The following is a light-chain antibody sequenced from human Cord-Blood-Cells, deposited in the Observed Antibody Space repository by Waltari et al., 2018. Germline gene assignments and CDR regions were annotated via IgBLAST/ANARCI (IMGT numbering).Light chain of an antibody. J-gene: IGKJ2*01. CDR1: QSVSSSY. Sequence: EIVLTQSPGTLSLSPGERATLSCRASQSVSSSYLAWYQQKPGQAPRLLIYGASSRATWIPDRCSGSGSGTYFTLTISRLEPEDFAVYYCQQYGSSPMYTFGQGTKLEIK. V-gene: IGKV3-20*01. CDR2: GAS. CDR3: QQYGSSPMYT.